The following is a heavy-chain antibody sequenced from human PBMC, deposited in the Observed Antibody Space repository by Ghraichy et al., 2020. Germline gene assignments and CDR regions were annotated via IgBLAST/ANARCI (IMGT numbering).Heavy chain of an antibody. V-gene: IGHV4-34*01. CDR1: GGSFSGYY. D-gene: IGHD1-26*01. J-gene: IGHJ4*02. CDR3: ARGGVWDLRHFDY. CDR2: INHSGST. Sequence: SETLSLTCAVYGGSFSGYYWSWIRQPPGKGLEWIGEINHSGSTNYNPSLKSRVTISVDTSKNQFSLKLSSVTAADTAVYYCARGGVWDLRHFDYWGQGTLVTVSS.